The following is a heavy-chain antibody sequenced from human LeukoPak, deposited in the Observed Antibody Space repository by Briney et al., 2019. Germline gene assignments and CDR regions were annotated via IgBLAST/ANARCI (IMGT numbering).Heavy chain of an antibody. CDR3: ARSTSSGYQEFDF. CDR1: GYSISNGYY. Sequence: PSETLSLTCSVSGYSISNGYYWGWIRPPPEKGLEWIGNIYHSGITYYTPSLKSRVTISVDTSENQISLKLRSVTAADTALYYCARSTSSGYQEFDFWGQGIMVTVSS. D-gene: IGHD3-22*01. J-gene: IGHJ4*02. V-gene: IGHV4-38-2*02. CDR2: IYHSGIT.